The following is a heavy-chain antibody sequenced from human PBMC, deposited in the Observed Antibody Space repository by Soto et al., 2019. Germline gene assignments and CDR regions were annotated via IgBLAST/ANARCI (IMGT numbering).Heavy chain of an antibody. J-gene: IGHJ6*02. CDR3: ARDRAGFFWSGYYEIGQYYYYYGMDV. CDR1: GFTFSSYW. V-gene: IGHV3-74*01. D-gene: IGHD3-3*01. CDR2: INSDGSST. Sequence: GSLRLSCAASGFTFSSYWMHWVRQAPGKGLVWVSRINSDGSSTSYADSVKGRFTISRDNAKNTLYLQMNSLRAEDTAVYFCARDRAGFFWSGYYEIGQYYYYYGMDVWGQGTTVTVSS.